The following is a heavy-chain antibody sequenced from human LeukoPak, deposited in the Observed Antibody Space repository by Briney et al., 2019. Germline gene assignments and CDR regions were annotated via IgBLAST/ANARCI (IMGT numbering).Heavy chain of an antibody. CDR1: GFTFSSYA. CDR3: ARNENSGWGYFDY. D-gene: IGHD5-12*01. CDR2: ISYDGSNK. Sequence: PGRSLRLSCVASGFTFSSYAMHWVRQAPGKGLEWVAVISYDGSNKYYADSVKGRFTISRDISKNTLYLQMNSLRAEDTAVYYCARNENSGWGYFDYWGQGTLVTVSS. J-gene: IGHJ4*02. V-gene: IGHV3-30-3*01.